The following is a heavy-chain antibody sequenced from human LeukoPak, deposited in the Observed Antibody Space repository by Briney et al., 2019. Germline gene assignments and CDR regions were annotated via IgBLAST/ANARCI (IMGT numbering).Heavy chain of an antibody. D-gene: IGHD6-13*01. J-gene: IGHJ4*02. CDR2: IDWDDDK. Sequence: SGPTLVNPTQTLTLTCTFSGFSLSTSGMRVSWTRQPPGKALEWLARIDWDDDKFYSTSLKTRLTISKDTSKNQVILTMTNMDPVDTATYYCARIKPMYSSSWYDYFDYWGQGTLVTVSS. CDR3: ARIKPMYSSSWYDYFDY. V-gene: IGHV2-70*04. CDR1: GFSLSTSGMR.